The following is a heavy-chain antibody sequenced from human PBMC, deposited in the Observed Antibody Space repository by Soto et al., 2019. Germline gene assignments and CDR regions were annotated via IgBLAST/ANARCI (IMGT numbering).Heavy chain of an antibody. CDR3: ASYEPGYSSTWIHRNWFDP. CDR2: LIPILGTA. J-gene: IGHJ5*02. V-gene: IGHV1-69*01. CDR1: GGTFTSYA. Sequence: QVQLVQSGAEVTKPGSSVKVSCKASGGTFTSYAISCLRQSPGQGLEWMGGLIPILGTANSAQKVQGRVTITAEESTSTAYMEVTRLRSEDTGMYYGASYEPGYSSTWIHRNWFDPWGQGTLVTVSS. D-gene: IGHD6-13*01.